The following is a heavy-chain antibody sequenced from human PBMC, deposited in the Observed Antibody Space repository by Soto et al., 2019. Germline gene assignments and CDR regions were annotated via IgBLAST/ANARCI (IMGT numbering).Heavy chain of an antibody. CDR3: ARGGSSWSAEYYQH. CDR2: ISGYNGET. Sequence: QVQLVQSGAEVKKPGASVKVSCKASGYTFTNYGINWVRQAPGQGPEWMGWISGYNGETKYAQSLHGRATITTDTSTSTAYMELRSLRSDDTAVYYCARGGSSWSAEYYQHWGQGTLVIVSS. CDR1: GYTFTNYG. V-gene: IGHV1-18*01. J-gene: IGHJ1*01. D-gene: IGHD6-13*01.